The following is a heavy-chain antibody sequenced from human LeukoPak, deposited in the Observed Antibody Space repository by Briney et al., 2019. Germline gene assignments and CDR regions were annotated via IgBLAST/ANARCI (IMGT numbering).Heavy chain of an antibody. CDR1: GGSFSGYY. V-gene: IGHV4-34*01. CDR2: INHSGST. J-gene: IGHJ4*02. CDR3: TRLIVLLPASRDY. Sequence: SETLSLTCAVYGGSFSGYYWSWIRQPPGKWLEWIGEINHSGSTNYNPSLKSRVTISVDTSKNQFSLRLSSVTAADTAVYYCTRLIVLLPASRDYWGQGTLVTVSS. D-gene: IGHD2-2*01.